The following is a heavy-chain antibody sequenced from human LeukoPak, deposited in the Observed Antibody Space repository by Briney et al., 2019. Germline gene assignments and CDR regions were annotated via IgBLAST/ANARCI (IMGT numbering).Heavy chain of an antibody. J-gene: IGHJ4*02. CDR3: VRDGDDFNFDY. D-gene: IGHD5-24*01. Sequence: GGSLRLSCAASGFTFRSYWMHWVRQAPGKGLEWVSRVSRDGSFTNYADSVKGRFTISRDNAKNTLYLQMSSLRAEDTAVYFCVRDGDDFNFDYWGQGSLVTVSS. CDR1: GFTFRSYW. V-gene: IGHV3-74*01. CDR2: VSRDGSFT.